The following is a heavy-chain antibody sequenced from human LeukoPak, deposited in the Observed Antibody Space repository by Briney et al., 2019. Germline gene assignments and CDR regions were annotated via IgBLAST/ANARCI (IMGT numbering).Heavy chain of an antibody. CDR3: ARVFRLGYSSGWLDY. J-gene: IGHJ4*02. D-gene: IGHD6-19*01. CDR1: GFTFSSYA. CDR2: ISGSGGNT. V-gene: IGHV3-23*01. Sequence: GGSLRLSCAASGFTFSSYAMSWVRQAPGKGLEWVSAISGSGGNTYYADSVKGRFTISRDNAKNSLYLQMNGLRAEDTAVYYCARVFRLGYSSGWLDYWGQGTLVTVSS.